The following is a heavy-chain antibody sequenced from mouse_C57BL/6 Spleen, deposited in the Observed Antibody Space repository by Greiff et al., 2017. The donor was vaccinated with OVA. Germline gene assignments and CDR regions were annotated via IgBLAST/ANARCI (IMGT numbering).Heavy chain of an antibody. CDR3: TTSIHYGNYGYAMDY. V-gene: IGHV14-1*01. D-gene: IGHD2-1*01. CDR1: GFNIKDYY. J-gene: IGHJ4*01. Sequence: VQLKESGAELVRPGASVKLSCTASGFNIKDYYMHWVKQRPEQGLEWIGRIDPEDGDTEYAPKFQGKATMTADASSNTAYLQLSSLTSEDTAVYYCTTSIHYGNYGYAMDYQGQGPSVTVAS. CDR2: IDPEDGDT.